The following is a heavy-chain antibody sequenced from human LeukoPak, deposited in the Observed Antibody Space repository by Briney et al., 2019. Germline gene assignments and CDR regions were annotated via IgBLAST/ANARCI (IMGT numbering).Heavy chain of an antibody. CDR3: GRSTHTIFGVVTPLYYFDY. D-gene: IGHD3-3*01. J-gene: IGHJ4*02. Sequence: PSETLSLTCTVSGGSISSSGYYWGWIRQPPGKGLEWIGSIYYSGSTYYNPSLKSRVTISVDTSKNQFSLELNSVTAADTAVYYCGRSTHTIFGVVTPLYYFDYWGQGTLVTVSS. CDR2: IYYSGST. V-gene: IGHV4-39*07. CDR1: GGSISSSGYY.